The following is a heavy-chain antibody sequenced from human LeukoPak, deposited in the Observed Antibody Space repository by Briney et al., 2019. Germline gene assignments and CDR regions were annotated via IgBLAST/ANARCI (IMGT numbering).Heavy chain of an antibody. CDR2: INHSGST. CDR3: ARLLNTRRLEPAAMIVSSLRGGFDY. V-gene: IGHV4-34*01. D-gene: IGHD2-2*01. CDR1: GGSFSGYY. Sequence: SETLSLTCAVYGGSFSGYYWSWIRQPPGKGLEWIGEINHSGSTNYNPSLKSRVTISVDTSKNQFSLKLSSVTAADTAVYYCARLLNTRRLEPAAMIVSSLRGGFDYWGQGTLVTVSS. J-gene: IGHJ4*02.